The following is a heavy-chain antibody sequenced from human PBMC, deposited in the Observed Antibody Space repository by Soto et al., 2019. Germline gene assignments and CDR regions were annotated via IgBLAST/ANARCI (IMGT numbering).Heavy chain of an antibody. V-gene: IGHV3-23*01. D-gene: IGHD1-7*01. Sequence: EVQLLESGGGLVQPGGSLRLSCAASGFTFSSYAMSWVRQAPGKGLEWVSAISGSGGSTYYADSVKGRFTISRDNSKNTLYLQMNSLRAEDTAVYYGAKRDVNYEGYYYGMDVWGRGTTVTVSS. J-gene: IGHJ6*02. CDR1: GFTFSSYA. CDR2: ISGSGGST. CDR3: AKRDVNYEGYYYGMDV.